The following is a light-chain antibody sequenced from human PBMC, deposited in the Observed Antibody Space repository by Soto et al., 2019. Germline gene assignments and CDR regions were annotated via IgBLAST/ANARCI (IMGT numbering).Light chain of an antibody. CDR1: QSVDSTF. Sequence: EIVLTQSPGSLSLSPGQRATLSCRASQSVDSTFFAWYQKKPGQAPRLLIYGASKRDTGVPDRFSGSGSGTDFTLTISRLEREDLAVYYCQQYMSSVTFGQGTNVEI. CDR3: QQYMSSVT. CDR2: GAS. J-gene: IGKJ1*01. V-gene: IGKV3-20*01.